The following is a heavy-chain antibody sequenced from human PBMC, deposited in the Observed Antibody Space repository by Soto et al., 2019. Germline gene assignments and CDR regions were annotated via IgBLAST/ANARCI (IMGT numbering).Heavy chain of an antibody. CDR3: GHGPSYCSGGSCYSGVDF. J-gene: IGHJ4*02. CDR2: IYWDDDT. V-gene: IGHV2-5*02. D-gene: IGHD2-15*01. CDR1: GFSLSTSGVG. Sequence: QITLKESGPTLVKPTQTLTLTCTFSGFSLSTSGVGVGWIRQPPGKALEWLALIYWDDDTRYSPSLKSRLTITKDTSKKKVVLTRTNKDAVDTAAYYCGHGPSYCSGGSCYSGVDFWGEGTLVTVSS.